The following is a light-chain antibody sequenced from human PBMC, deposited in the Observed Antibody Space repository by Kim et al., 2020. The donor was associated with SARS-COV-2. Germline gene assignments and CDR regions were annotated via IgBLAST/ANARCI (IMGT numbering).Light chain of an antibody. CDR1: ESISSY. V-gene: IGKV1-39*01. CDR3: QQSYMTPRT. J-gene: IGKJ1*01. Sequence: ASIGEKVTINCRASESISSYLNWYQQKRGEAPKLLIYAAYRLHSGVTSRFSGSGSRTEFTITIRSLQSEDFATYFCQQSYMTPRTFGQGTKVDIK. CDR2: AAY.